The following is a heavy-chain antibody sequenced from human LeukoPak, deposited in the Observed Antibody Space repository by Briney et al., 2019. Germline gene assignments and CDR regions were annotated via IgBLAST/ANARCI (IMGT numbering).Heavy chain of an antibody. J-gene: IGHJ4*02. CDR1: GFTFSSYA. CDR2: ISGSGGST. Sequence: GGSLRLSCAASGFTFSSYAMSWVRQAPGKGLEWVSGISGSGGSTYYADSVKCRFTISRDNSKKTLFMQMNSLRAEDTAVYYCANPAASASGGYWGQGTLVTVSS. CDR3: ANPAASASGGY. D-gene: IGHD3-16*01. V-gene: IGHV3-23*01.